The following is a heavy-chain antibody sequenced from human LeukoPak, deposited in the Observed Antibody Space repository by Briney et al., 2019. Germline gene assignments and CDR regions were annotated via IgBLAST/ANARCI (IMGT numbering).Heavy chain of an antibody. V-gene: IGHV3-30*04. CDR3: ARALDV. CDR1: GLSFNTYA. Sequence: GGSLRLSCVDSGLSFNTYAMHWVHQAPGKGLEWVAAISYDGSYTYYRDSVRGRFTISRDNSKNTMYLQMNSLRAEDTAMYYCARALDVWGKGTTVTVSS. CDR2: ISYDGSYT. J-gene: IGHJ6*04.